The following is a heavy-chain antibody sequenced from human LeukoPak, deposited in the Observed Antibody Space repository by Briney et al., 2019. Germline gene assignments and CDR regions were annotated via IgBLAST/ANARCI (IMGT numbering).Heavy chain of an antibody. CDR2: ISYDGSNK. V-gene: IGHV3-30*18. D-gene: IGHD6-19*01. CDR1: GFTFSSYG. J-gene: IGHJ4*02. Sequence: GGSLRLSCAASGFTFSSYGMHWVRQASGKGLEWVAVISYDGSNKYYAGSVKGRFTISRDNSKNTLYLQMNSLRAEDTAVYYCAKGGIAVGWGQGTLVTVSS. CDR3: AKGGIAVG.